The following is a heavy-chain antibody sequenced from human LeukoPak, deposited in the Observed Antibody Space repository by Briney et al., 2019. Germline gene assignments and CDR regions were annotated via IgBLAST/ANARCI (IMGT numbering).Heavy chain of an antibody. CDR2: ISSTSFFT. CDR1: GFTFSSFS. CDR3: AKDNARKYYYGSGSNYNGMIDY. J-gene: IGHJ4*02. V-gene: IGHV3-21*05. Sequence: GGSLRLSCATSGFTFSSFSMNWVRQAPGKGPEWVSYISSTSFFTYYADSVKGRFTISRDNSKNTLHLQMNSLSAEDTAVYYCAKDNARKYYYGSGSNYNGMIDYWGQGTLVTVSS. D-gene: IGHD3-10*01.